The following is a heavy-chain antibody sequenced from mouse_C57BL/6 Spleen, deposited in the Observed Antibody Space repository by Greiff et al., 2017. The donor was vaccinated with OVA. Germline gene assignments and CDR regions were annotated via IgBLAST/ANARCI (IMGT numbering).Heavy chain of an antibody. J-gene: IGHJ2*01. CDR2: INPGSGGT. V-gene: IGHV1-54*01. CDR1: GYAFTNYL. D-gene: IGHD1-1*01. CDR3: ARDGVVARGFDY. Sequence: VKLQESGAELVRPGTSVKVSCKASGYAFTNYLIEWVKQRPGQGLEWIGVINPGSGGTNYNEKFKGKATLTADKSSSTAYMQLSSLTSEDSAVYFCARDGVVARGFDYWGQGTTLTVSS.